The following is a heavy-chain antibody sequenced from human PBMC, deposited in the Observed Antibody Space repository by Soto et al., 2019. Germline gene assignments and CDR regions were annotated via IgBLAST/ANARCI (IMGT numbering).Heavy chain of an antibody. Sequence: PGGSLRLSCAASGFTFISYAMSWVRQAPGKGLEWVSAISGSGGSTYYADSVKGRFTISRDNSKNTLYLQMNSLRAEDTAVYYCAKDLSSFGGVIAHLDYWGQGTLVTVSS. CDR1: GFTFISYA. V-gene: IGHV3-23*01. CDR3: AKDLSSFGGVIAHLDY. J-gene: IGHJ4*02. D-gene: IGHD3-16*02. CDR2: ISGSGGST.